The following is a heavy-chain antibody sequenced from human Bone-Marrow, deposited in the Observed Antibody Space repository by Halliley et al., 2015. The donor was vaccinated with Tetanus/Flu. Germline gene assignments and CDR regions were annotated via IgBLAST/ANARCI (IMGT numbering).Heavy chain of an antibody. D-gene: IGHD1-1*01. CDR2: IDRLGRHT. J-gene: IGHJ4*02. V-gene: IGHV3-23*01. Sequence: WVPLIDRLGRHTTYPDSVRGRFTISRDNSKTALYLQVNGLRAEGTAVYFCAPEGTFRGLGLEYWGQGPLVAVSS. CDR3: APEGTFRGLGLEY.